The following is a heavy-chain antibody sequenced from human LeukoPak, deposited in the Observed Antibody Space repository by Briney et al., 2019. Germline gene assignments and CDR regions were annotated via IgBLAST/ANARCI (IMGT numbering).Heavy chain of an antibody. Sequence: PSETLSLTCAVYGGSFSGYYWSWIRQPPGKGLEWIGEINHSGSTNYNPSLKSRVTISVDTSKNQFSLKLSSVTAADTAVYYCARGVGIWSGYYISHAPDYWGQGTLVTVSS. CDR2: INHSGST. V-gene: IGHV4-34*01. D-gene: IGHD3-3*01. CDR1: GGSFSGYY. CDR3: ARGVGIWSGYYISHAPDY. J-gene: IGHJ4*02.